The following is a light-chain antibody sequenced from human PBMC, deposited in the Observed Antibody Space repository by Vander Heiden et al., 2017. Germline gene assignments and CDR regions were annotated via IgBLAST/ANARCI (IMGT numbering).Light chain of an antibody. CDR2: EVS. Sequence: QSALTQPPSVSGSPGQSVTISCTGTSSDVGSYSRVSWYQQPPGTAPKLLIYEVSNRPSGIPDRFSGSKSGNTASLTISELRAEDEADYYCSSYTSSSTVVFGGGTKLTVL. CDR3: SSYTSSSTVV. CDR1: SSDVGSYSR. V-gene: IGLV2-18*02. J-gene: IGLJ2*01.